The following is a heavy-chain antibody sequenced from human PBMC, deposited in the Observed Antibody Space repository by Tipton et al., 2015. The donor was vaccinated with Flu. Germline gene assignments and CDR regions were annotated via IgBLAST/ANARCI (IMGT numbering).Heavy chain of an antibody. Sequence: TLSLTCTVSGGSINRSHYYWGWIRQPPGKGLEWIGSIYHSGSTFYHPSLKSRVTISVDTSKNQFSLKLSSVTAADTAVYYCARDLGSSGSFDYWGQGTLVTVSS. CDR2: IYHSGST. D-gene: IGHD6-13*01. V-gene: IGHV4-39*07. J-gene: IGHJ4*02. CDR1: GGSINRSHYY. CDR3: ARDLGSSGSFDY.